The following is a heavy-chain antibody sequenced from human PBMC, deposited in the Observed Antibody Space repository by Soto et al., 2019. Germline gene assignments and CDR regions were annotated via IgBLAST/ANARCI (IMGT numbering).Heavy chain of an antibody. D-gene: IGHD3-22*01. CDR1: GGSVSSQY. CDR3: ASQDYDKSVYYFDY. J-gene: IGHJ4*02. CDR2: IYNGGIP. V-gene: IGHV4-4*07. Sequence: QVEMQESGPGLLKPSETLSLTYTVSGGSVSSQYWSWIRQPAGKGLEWIGRIYNGGIPLIHPSLESRVALSLDTSKNQFSLTLSSVTAADTAIYYCASQDYDKSVYYFDYWGRGTLVTVSS.